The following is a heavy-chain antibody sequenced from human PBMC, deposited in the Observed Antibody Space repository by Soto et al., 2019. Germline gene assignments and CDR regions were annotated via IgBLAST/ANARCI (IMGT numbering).Heavy chain of an antibody. V-gene: IGHV3-23*01. D-gene: IGHD3-9*01. J-gene: IGHJ6*02. CDR1: GFTFSSYA. CDR3: AKGLLYFDPRRSYYYGMDV. CDR2: ISGSGGST. Sequence: PGGSLRLSCAASGFTFSSYAMSWVRQAPGKGLEWVSAISGSGGSTYYADSVKGRFTISRDNSKNTLYLQMNSLRAEDTAVYYCAKGLLYFDPRRSYYYGMDVWGQGTTVTVSS.